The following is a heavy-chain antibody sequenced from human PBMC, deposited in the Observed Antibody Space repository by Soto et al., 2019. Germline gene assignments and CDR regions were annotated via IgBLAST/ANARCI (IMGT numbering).Heavy chain of an antibody. D-gene: IGHD3-3*01. J-gene: IGHJ4*02. Sequence: QPGGSLRLSCAASGFTFSSYAMSWVRQAPGKGLEWVSAISGSGGSTYYADSVKGRFTISRDNSKNTLYLQMNSLRAEDTAVYYCAKNSGRRFLEWLTDYWGQGTLVTVAS. V-gene: IGHV3-23*01. CDR2: ISGSGGST. CDR3: AKNSGRRFLEWLTDY. CDR1: GFTFSSYA.